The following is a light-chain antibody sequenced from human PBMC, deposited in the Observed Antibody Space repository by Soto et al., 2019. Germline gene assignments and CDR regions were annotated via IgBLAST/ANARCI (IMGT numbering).Light chain of an antibody. CDR1: QSVRSNF. J-gene: IGKJ1*01. CDR2: GAS. V-gene: IGKV3-20*01. Sequence: IVLTHSPGTLSFSPGEIATLSFRASQSVRSNFLAWYQQKPGQAPRLLIYGASNRATGIPDRFSGSGSGTDFTLTITRLEPEDFAMYYCQRYDSLRTFGQGTKVDIK. CDR3: QRYDSLRT.